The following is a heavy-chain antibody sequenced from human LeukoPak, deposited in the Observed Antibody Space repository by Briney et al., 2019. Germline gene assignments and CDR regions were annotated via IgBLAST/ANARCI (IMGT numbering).Heavy chain of an antibody. V-gene: IGHV1-2*06. CDR3: ARASYLLYDYKPQNWFDP. D-gene: IGHD4-11*01. CDR1: GYTFTGYY. Sequence: GASVKVSCKASGYTFTGYYMHWVRQAPGQGLEWMGRINPNSGGTNYAQKFQGRVTMTRDTSISTAYMELSRLRSDDTAVYYCARASYLLYDYKPQNWFDPWGQGTLVTVSS. J-gene: IGHJ5*02. CDR2: INPNSGGT.